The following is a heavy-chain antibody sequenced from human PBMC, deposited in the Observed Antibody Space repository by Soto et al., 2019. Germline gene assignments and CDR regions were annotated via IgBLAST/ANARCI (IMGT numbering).Heavy chain of an antibody. V-gene: IGHV3-53*01. CDR1: GLTVSSRY. Sequence: XVSLSLACASSGLTVSSRYMGWVGQAPGKGLEWVSVVWRGGTTYHADSVKGRFTVSRDESRNTLYLQMNSLRVGDTAVYYCATEGIFGGDPEPQWGQGTLVTVAS. CDR2: VWRGGTT. J-gene: IGHJ4*02. CDR3: ATEGIFGGDPEPQ. D-gene: IGHD3-3*01.